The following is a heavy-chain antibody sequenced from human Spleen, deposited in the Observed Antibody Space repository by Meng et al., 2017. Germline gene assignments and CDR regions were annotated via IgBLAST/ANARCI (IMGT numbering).Heavy chain of an antibody. CDR2: ISPYSGDT. D-gene: IGHD3-22*01. CDR1: GYSFSSYG. Sequence: ASVKISCKASGYSFSSYGISWVRQAPGQGLEWRRWISPYSGDTNYAQNLQGRVTISTDSSTSAALMELRSLRSDDPAVYYCARGGAASYSDSSGYYFDSFDIWGQGTMVTVSS. V-gene: IGHV1-18*01. J-gene: IGHJ3*02. CDR3: ARGGAASYSDSSGYYFDSFDI.